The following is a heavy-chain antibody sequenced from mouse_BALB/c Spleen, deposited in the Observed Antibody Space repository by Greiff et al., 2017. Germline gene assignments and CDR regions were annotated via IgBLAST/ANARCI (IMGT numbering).Heavy chain of an antibody. CDR3: ARMYGNYGFAY. CDR1: GFSLTSYG. Sequence: VKLMESGPGLVAPSQSLSITCTVSGFSLTSYGVHWVRQPPGKGLEWLGVIWAGGSTNYNSALMSRLSISKDNSKSQVFLKMNSLQTDDTAMYYCARMYGNYGFAYWGQGTLVTVSA. CDR2: IWAGGST. D-gene: IGHD2-10*02. V-gene: IGHV2-9*02. J-gene: IGHJ3*01.